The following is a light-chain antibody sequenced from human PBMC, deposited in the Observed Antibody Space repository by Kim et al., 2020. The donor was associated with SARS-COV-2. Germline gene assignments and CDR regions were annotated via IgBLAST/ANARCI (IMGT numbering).Light chain of an antibody. CDR3: QQYGSLPRT. CDR2: GAS. Sequence: SPGERATLSCRATHSVSSTYLAWYQHKPGQVPRLLFYGASTRATGIPDRFSGGGSGTDFTLSISRLEPEDFAVYYCQQYGSLPRTFGQGTKVDIK. V-gene: IGKV3-20*01. J-gene: IGKJ1*01. CDR1: HSVSSTY.